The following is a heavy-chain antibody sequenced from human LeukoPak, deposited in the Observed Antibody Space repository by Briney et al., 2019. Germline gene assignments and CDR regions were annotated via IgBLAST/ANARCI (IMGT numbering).Heavy chain of an antibody. Sequence: SETPSLTCAVYGGSFSGYYWSWIRQPPGKGLEWIGEINHSGSTNYNPSLKSRVTISVDTSKNQFSLKLSSVTAADTAVYYCARDRYYGSGSDVRFDPWGQGTLVTVSS. V-gene: IGHV4-34*01. D-gene: IGHD3-10*01. CDR3: ARDRYYGSGSDVRFDP. CDR1: GGSFSGYY. J-gene: IGHJ5*02. CDR2: INHSGST.